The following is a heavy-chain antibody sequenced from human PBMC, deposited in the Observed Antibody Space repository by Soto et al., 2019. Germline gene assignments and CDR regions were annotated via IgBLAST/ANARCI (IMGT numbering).Heavy chain of an antibody. J-gene: IGHJ5*02. Sequence: SGGSLRLSCAASGFTFSSYTMSWVRQAPGKGLEWVSSITSGRSFIYYAESVKGRFTISRDNANDSLYLHMNSLRAEDTAVYYCARVSSLNVLNWFDPWGQGTLVTVSS. CDR2: ITSGRSFI. D-gene: IGHD6-6*01. V-gene: IGHV3-21*01. CDR1: GFTFSSYT. CDR3: ARVSSLNVLNWFDP.